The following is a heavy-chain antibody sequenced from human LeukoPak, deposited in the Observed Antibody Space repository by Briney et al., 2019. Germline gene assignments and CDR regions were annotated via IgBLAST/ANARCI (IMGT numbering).Heavy chain of an antibody. J-gene: IGHJ4*02. CDR2: ISAYNGNT. CDR1: GYTFTSYG. Sequence: ASVKVSFKSSGYTFTSYGISWVRQPPAQGLEWMGWISAYNGNTNYAQRLQGRVTITTDTSTSTPYVELRSLRSDDTAVYYCARDTGKSRTGGYWGQGTLVSVSS. CDR3: ARDTGKSRTGGY. D-gene: IGHD4-23*01. V-gene: IGHV1-18*01.